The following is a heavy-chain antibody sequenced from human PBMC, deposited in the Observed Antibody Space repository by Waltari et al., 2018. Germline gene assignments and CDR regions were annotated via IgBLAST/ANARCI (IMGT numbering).Heavy chain of an antibody. CDR1: GYSTSSGYY. D-gene: IGHD3-22*01. V-gene: IGHV4-38-2*01. CDR3: ATTYYYDSTWFDY. J-gene: IGHJ4*02. CDR2: IYHSGST. Sequence: QVQLQESGPGLVKPSETLSLTCAVSGYSTSSGYYWGWIRQPPGKGLEWIGSIYHSGSTYYNPSLKSRVTISVDTSKNQFSLKLSSVTAADTAVYYCATTYYYDSTWFDYWGQGTLVTVSS.